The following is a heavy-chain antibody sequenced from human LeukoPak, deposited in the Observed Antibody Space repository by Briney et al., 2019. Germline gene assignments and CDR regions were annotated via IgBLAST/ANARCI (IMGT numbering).Heavy chain of an antibody. CDR2: INPKSGGT. CDR3: ARGGDFYDSSGYYDDAFDI. J-gene: IGHJ3*02. Sequence: ASVKVSCKASGYTFTGYYLHWVRQAPGQGLEWMGWINPKSGGTNYAKKFQGRVTMTRDTSISTAYMELPRLRSDDTAVYYCARGGDFYDSSGYYDDAFDIWGRGTMVTVSS. CDR1: GYTFTGYY. V-gene: IGHV1-2*02. D-gene: IGHD3-22*01.